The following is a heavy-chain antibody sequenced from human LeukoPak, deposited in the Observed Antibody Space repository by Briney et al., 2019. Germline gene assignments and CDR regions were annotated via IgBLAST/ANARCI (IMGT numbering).Heavy chain of an antibody. CDR1: GGTFSSYA. D-gene: IGHD3-22*01. Sequence: ASVKVSCKASGGTFSSYAISWVRQAPGQGLEGVGGIIPIFGTANYAQKFQGRVTITADESTSTAYMELSSLRSEDTAVYYCARGWGGDYYDSNRRWFDPWGQGTLVTVSS. J-gene: IGHJ5*02. CDR2: IIPIFGTA. V-gene: IGHV1-69*13. CDR3: ARGWGGDYYDSNRRWFDP.